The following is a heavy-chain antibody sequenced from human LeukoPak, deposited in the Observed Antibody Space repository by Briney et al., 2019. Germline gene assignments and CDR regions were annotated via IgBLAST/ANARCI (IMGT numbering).Heavy chain of an antibody. J-gene: IGHJ3*02. V-gene: IGHV3-30*04. CDR2: ISYDGSNK. D-gene: IGHD4-23*01. Sequence: GGSLRLSCAASGFTFSSYAMHWVRQAPGKGLEWVAVISYDGSNKYYADSVKGRFTISRDNSKNTLYLQMNSLRAEDTAVYYCAKGRDYGGPDAFDIWGQGTMVTVSS. CDR1: GFTFSSYA. CDR3: AKGRDYGGPDAFDI.